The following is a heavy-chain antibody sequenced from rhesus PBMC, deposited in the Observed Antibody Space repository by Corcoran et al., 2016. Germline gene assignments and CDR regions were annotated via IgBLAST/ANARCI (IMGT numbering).Heavy chain of an antibody. CDR2: IDGNGYGA. CDR3: ATGGFSTYRDN. V-gene: IGHV4-80*01. Sequence: QVQLRESGPGLVKPSETLSLTCAVFGVPISSYWWAWIRQPPGKGREWSGDIDGNGYGAHYNPAIKSRVIISKDASKNQFSLRMTSLTVADTAIYYCATGGFSTYRDNWGQGVLVTVSS. CDR1: GVPISSYW. J-gene: IGHJ4*01. D-gene: IGHD2-15*01.